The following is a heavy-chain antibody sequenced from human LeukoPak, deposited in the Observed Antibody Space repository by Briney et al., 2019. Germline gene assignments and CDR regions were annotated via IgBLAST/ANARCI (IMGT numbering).Heavy chain of an antibody. V-gene: IGHV4-59*01. J-gene: IGHJ4*02. CDR2: IYYSGST. CDR1: GGSISSYY. CDR3: ARRWLQLGDYFDS. D-gene: IGHD5-24*01. Sequence: SETLSITCTVSGGSISSYYWSWIRQPPGKGLEWIGYIYYSGSTNYNPSLKSRVTISVDTSKNQFSLKLSSVTAADTAVYYCARRWLQLGDYFDSWGEGTLVTVSS.